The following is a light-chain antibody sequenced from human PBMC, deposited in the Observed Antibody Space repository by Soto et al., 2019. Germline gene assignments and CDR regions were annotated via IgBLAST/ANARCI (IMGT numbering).Light chain of an antibody. CDR1: QSIRSS. Sequence: DIQMTHSPSTLSASGVDRVTITCRASQSIRSSLAWYQQKPGKAPKLLIYDASRLQSGVPSRFTGSGSGTEFTLTVSSLQPDDFATYYCQHRVFGPGTRLEIK. V-gene: IGKV1-5*01. CDR2: DAS. CDR3: QHRV. J-gene: IGKJ5*01.